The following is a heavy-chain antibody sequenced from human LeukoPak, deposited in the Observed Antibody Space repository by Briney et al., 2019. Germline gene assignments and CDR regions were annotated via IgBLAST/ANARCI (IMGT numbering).Heavy chain of an antibody. CDR3: ARQDTMVRGVPGWFDP. Sequence: GESLNFSCTVSGYSFTSYWIGWRRHMPEKGLEWMGIIYPGDSDTRYSPSFQGQVTISADKSISTAYLQWSSLKASDTAMYYCARQDTMVRGVPGWFDPWGQGTLVTVSS. V-gene: IGHV5-51*01. J-gene: IGHJ5*02. CDR1: GYSFTSYW. CDR2: IYPGDSDT. D-gene: IGHD3-10*01.